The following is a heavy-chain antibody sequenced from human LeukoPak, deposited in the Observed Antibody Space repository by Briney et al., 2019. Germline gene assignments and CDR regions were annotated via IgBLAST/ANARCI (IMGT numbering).Heavy chain of an antibody. J-gene: IGHJ4*02. V-gene: IGHV1-2*02. D-gene: IGHD4-11*01. CDR2: INPNSGGT. CDR3: ASLGLSTVTPSRDDY. CDR1: GYTCTVYY. Sequence: ASVKVSCKASGYTCTVYYMHWVRQAPGQGLEWMGWINPNSGGTNYAQKFQTRVTMTRDKSISTAYMELSRLRSDDTDVYYCASLGLSTVTPSRDDYWGQGTLVTVSS.